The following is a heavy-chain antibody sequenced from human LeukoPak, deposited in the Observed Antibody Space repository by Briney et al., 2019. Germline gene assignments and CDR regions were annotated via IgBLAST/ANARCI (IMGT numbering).Heavy chain of an antibody. V-gene: IGHV3-21*01. CDR2: ISSSSSYI. CDR3: ASGTTWFDP. Sequence: PGGSLRLSCAASGFTFSSYSMNWVRQAPGKGLEWVSFISSSSSYIYYADSVKGRFTISRDNAKNSLYLQMNSLRAEDTAVYYCASGTTWFDPWGQGTLVTVSS. D-gene: IGHD1-1*01. J-gene: IGHJ5*02. CDR1: GFTFSSYS.